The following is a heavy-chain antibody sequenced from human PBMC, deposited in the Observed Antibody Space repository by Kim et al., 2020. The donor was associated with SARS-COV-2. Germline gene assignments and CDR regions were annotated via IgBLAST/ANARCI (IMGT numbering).Heavy chain of an antibody. CDR3: AKKGSGTYHNWFDP. CDR1: GFTFSSYA. D-gene: IGHD3-10*01. CDR2: ISGTGKST. J-gene: IGHJ5*02. V-gene: IGHV3-23*01. Sequence: GGSLRLSCAASGFTFSSYAMSWVRQAPGKGLEWVSAISGTGKSTYYADSAKGRFTISRDNSKSTLYLQMNSLRAEDTAVYYCAKKGSGTYHNWFDPWGQGPLVTVSS.